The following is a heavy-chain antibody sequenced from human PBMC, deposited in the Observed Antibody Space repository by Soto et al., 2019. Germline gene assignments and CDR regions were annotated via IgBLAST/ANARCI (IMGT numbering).Heavy chain of an antibody. CDR2: FDPEDGET. Sequence: ASVKVSCKVSGYTLTELSMHWVRQAPGKGLEWMGGFDPEDGETIYAQKFQGRVTMTEDTSTDTAYMELSSLRSEDTAVYYCATLSYGSGSYRSPFDYWGQGTLVTVSS. J-gene: IGHJ4*02. D-gene: IGHD3-10*01. CDR1: GYTLTELS. CDR3: ATLSYGSGSYRSPFDY. V-gene: IGHV1-24*01.